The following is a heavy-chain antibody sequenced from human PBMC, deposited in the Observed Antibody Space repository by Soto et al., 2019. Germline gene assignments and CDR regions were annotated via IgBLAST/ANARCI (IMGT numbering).Heavy chain of an antibody. CDR3: ARVPHYYDSSYYFDY. V-gene: IGHV4-61*01. J-gene: IGHJ4*02. CDR1: GGSVSSGSYY. D-gene: IGHD3-22*01. CDR2: IYYSGST. Sequence: PSETLSLTCTVSGGSVSSGSYYWSWIRQPPGKGLEWIGYIYYSGSTNYNPSLKSRVTISVDSSKNQFSLKLSSVTAADTAVYYCARVPHYYDSSYYFDYWGQGTLVNVSS.